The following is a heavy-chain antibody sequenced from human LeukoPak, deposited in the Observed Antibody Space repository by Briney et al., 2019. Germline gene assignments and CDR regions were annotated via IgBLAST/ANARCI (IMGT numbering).Heavy chain of an antibody. D-gene: IGHD2-21*01. V-gene: IGHV4-38-2*01. Sequence: SETLSLTCAVSGYSISSGYYWGWIRQPPGKGLEWIGSIYHSGSTYYNPSLKSRVTISVDTSKNQFSLKLSSVTAADTAVYYCARRVVVIAIRDAFDIWGQGTMVTVSS. CDR2: IYHSGST. CDR3: ARRVVVIAIRDAFDI. J-gene: IGHJ3*02. CDR1: GYSISSGYY.